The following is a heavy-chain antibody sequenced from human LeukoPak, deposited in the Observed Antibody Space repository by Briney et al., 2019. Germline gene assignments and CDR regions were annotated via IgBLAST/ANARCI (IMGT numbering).Heavy chain of an antibody. V-gene: IGHV1-18*01. D-gene: IGHD2-15*01. CDR1: GYTFTSYG. CDR2: ISAYNGNT. Sequence: ASVKVSCKASGYTFTSYGISWVRQAPGQGLEWMGWISAYNGNTNYAQKLQGRVTMTTDTSTSTAYMELRSLRSDDTAVYYCARAPLVVVAVPLGRRIAFDIWGQGTMVTVSS. J-gene: IGHJ3*02. CDR3: ARAPLVVVAVPLGRRIAFDI.